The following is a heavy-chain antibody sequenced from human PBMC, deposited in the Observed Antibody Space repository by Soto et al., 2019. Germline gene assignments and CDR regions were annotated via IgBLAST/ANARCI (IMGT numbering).Heavy chain of an antibody. Sequence: SETLSLTCTVSGGSISSYYWSLIRQPPGKGLEWIGYIYYSGSTNYNPSLKSRVTISVDTSKNQFSLKLSSVTAADTAVYYCARENYYGSGSYRLGYYGMDVWGQGTTVTVSS. D-gene: IGHD3-10*01. CDR3: ARENYYGSGSYRLGYYGMDV. J-gene: IGHJ6*02. CDR2: IYYSGST. CDR1: GGSISSYY. V-gene: IGHV4-59*01.